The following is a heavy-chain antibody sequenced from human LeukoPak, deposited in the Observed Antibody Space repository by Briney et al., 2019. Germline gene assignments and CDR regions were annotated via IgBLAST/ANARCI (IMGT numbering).Heavy chain of an antibody. CDR2: IYSGGST. CDR3: ARDSGTTAV. CDR1: GFTVSDNY. Sequence: PGGTLRLSCAASGFTVSDNYMSWARQAPGQGLEWVSVIYSGGSTYYADSVKGRFTISRDNSKNTMYLQMNSLRAEDTAVYYCARDSGTTAVWGQGTTVTVSS. J-gene: IGHJ6*02. D-gene: IGHD3-10*01. V-gene: IGHV3-66*01.